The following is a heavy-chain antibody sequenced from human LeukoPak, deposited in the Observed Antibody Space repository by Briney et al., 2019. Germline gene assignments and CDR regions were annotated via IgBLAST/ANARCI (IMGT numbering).Heavy chain of an antibody. V-gene: IGHV1-69*13. CDR3: ARALDGIVVVPTLLGHYYYYMEV. D-gene: IGHD2-2*01. CDR1: GGTFSSYA. Sequence: ASVKVSCKASGGTFSSYAISRVRQAPGQGLEWMGGIIPIFGTANYAQKFQGRVTITADESTSTAYMELSSLRSEDTAVYYCARALDGIVVVPTLLGHYYYYMEVWGKGTTVTVSS. J-gene: IGHJ6*03. CDR2: IIPIFGTA.